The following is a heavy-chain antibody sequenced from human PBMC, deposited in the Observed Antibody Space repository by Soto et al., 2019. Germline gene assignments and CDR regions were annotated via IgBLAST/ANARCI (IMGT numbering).Heavy chain of an antibody. D-gene: IGHD3-10*01. CDR1: GDTVSGNRAA. J-gene: IGHJ4*03. CDR3: ARELAYYGGSDSYFDY. Sequence: LPLTCGLSGDTVSGNRAAWNSIRQSPSRGIEWLGRTYYRCKWYNDYAVSVKSRISVTPDTSKNQSSLHLNALTPEDTAVYYCARELAYYGGSDSYFDYWGQGSLVTVSS. CDR2: TYYRCKWYN. V-gene: IGHV6-1*01.